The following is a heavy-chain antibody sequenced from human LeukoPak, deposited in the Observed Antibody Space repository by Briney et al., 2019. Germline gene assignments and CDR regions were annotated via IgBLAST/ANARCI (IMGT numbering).Heavy chain of an antibody. D-gene: IGHD1-1*01. V-gene: IGHV3-23*01. CDR1: GFTFSSYA. CDR2: ITSSGAAT. Sequence: PGGSLRLSCAASGFTFSSYAMSWVRQAPGKGLEWVSSITSSGAATYYADSVEGRFTISRDNSDNTLYLQMNSLRAEDTAVYYCARDRAPSGWGQGTLVTVSS. CDR3: ARDRAPSG. J-gene: IGHJ4*02.